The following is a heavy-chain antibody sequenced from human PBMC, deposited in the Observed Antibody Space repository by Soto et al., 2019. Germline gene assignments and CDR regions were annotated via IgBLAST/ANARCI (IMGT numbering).Heavy chain of an antibody. J-gene: IGHJ4*02. V-gene: IGHV1-3*01. CDR3: ASSFTAPAAIGY. D-gene: IGHD2-2*02. Sequence: ASVKVSCKASGYTFTSYAMHWVRPAPGQRLEWMGWINAGNGNTKYSQKFQGRVTITRDTSASTAYMELSSLRSEDTAVYYCASSFTAPAAIGYWGQGTLVTVSS. CDR1: GYTFTSYA. CDR2: INAGNGNT.